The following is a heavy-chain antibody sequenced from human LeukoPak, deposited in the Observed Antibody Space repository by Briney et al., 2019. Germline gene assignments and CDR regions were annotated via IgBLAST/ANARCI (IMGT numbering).Heavy chain of an antibody. CDR1: GFIFSAYW. J-gene: IGHJ6*02. Sequence: EGSLRLSCAASGFIFSAYWMSWVRQAPGKGLEGVANIKQDGSEKYYVDSVKGRFTISRDNDKNSLYLQMNSLRAEDTAVYYCARPLDVWGRGTTVTVSS. V-gene: IGHV3-7*01. CDR2: IKQDGSEK. CDR3: ARPLDV.